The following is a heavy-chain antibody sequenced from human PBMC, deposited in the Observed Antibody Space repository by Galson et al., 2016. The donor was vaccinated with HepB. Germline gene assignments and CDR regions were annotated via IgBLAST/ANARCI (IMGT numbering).Heavy chain of an antibody. D-gene: IGHD4-11*01. CDR2: INPNSGGT. CDR3: AGQPVYYSNNNWFDP. J-gene: IGHJ5*02. V-gene: IGHV1-2*02. CDR1: GYTFTGYY. Sequence: SVKVSCKASGYTFTGYYMHWVRQAPGQGLEWMGWINPNSGGTNYAQKFQGRVTMTRDTSISTAYMELSRLKSDDTAVYYCAGQPVYYSNNNWFDPWGQGTLVTVSS.